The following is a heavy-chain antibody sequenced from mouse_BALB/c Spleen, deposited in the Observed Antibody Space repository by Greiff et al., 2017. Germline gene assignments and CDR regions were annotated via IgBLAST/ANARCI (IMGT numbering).Heavy chain of an antibody. D-gene: IGHD2-14*01. CDR3: TRCRYYFDY. V-gene: IGHV1S22*01. CDR1: GYTFTSYW. CDR2: IYPGSGST. Sequence: LQQPGSELVRPGASVKLSCKASGYTFTSYWMHWVKQRPGQGLEWIGNIYPGSGSTNYDEKFKSKATLTVDTSSSTAYMQLSSLTSEDSAVYYCTRCRYYFDYWGQGTTLTVSS. J-gene: IGHJ2*01.